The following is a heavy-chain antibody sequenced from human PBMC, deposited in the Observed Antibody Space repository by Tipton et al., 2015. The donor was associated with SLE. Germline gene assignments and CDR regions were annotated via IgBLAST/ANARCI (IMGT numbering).Heavy chain of an antibody. Sequence: TLSLTCAVSGYSISSGYYWGWIRQPPGKGLEWIGSIYYSGSTNYNPSLKSRVTISVDTSKNQFSLKLSSVTAADTAVYYCARGPIEYSSSFDAFDIWGQGTMVTVSS. CDR2: IYYSGST. D-gene: IGHD6-6*01. V-gene: IGHV4-61*01. J-gene: IGHJ3*02. CDR1: GYSISSGYY. CDR3: ARGPIEYSSSFDAFDI.